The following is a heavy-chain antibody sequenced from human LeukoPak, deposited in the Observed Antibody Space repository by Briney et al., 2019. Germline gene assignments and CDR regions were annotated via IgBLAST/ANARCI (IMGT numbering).Heavy chain of an antibody. CDR1: GYTLTRLG. CDR2: INAGNGKP. Sequence: EATVNVSRKVSGYTLTRLGISWVRQAPRHGVEWLGWINAGNGKPKYSQEFQGRVTITRDTSASTAYMELSSLGSDDMAVYYCARGMSWGYFDYWGQGTLVTVSS. V-gene: IGHV1-18*03. J-gene: IGHJ4*02. CDR3: ARGMSWGYFDY. D-gene: IGHD3-16*01.